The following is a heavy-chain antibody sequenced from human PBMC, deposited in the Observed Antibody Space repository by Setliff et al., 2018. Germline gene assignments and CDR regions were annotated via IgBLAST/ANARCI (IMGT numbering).Heavy chain of an antibody. V-gene: IGHV1-69*06. CDR1: GGTFSSYA. CDR3: ARGYRGYYNFWSGSQGANWFDP. Sequence: ASVKVSCKASGGTFSSYAISWVRQAPGQGLEWMGGIIPIFGTANYAQKFQGRVTITADKSTSTAYMELSSLRSEDTAVYYCARGYRGYYNFWSGSQGANWFDPWGQGTLVTVSS. J-gene: IGHJ5*02. D-gene: IGHD3-3*01. CDR2: IIPIFGTA.